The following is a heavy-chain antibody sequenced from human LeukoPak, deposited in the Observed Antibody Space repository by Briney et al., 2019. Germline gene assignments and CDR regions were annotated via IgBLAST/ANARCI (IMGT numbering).Heavy chain of an antibody. J-gene: IGHJ5*02. CDR2: INSDGSST. D-gene: IGHD3-22*01. CDR3: AREYYYDSSGYFSSGFDP. Sequence: PGGSLRLSCAASGFTFSSYWMHWVRQAPGKGLVWVSRINSDGSSTSYADSVKGRFTLSRDNAKNTLYLQMNSLGAEDTAVYYCAREYYYDSSGYFSSGFDPWGQGTLVTVSS. CDR1: GFTFSSYW. V-gene: IGHV3-74*01.